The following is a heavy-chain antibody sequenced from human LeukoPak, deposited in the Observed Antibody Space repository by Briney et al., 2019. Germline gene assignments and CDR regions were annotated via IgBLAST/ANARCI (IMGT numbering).Heavy chain of an antibody. V-gene: IGHV3-23*01. CDR3: ANRYYSGYDLGY. D-gene: IGHD5-12*01. CDR2: ISGSGGST. J-gene: IGHJ4*02. Sequence: PGGSLRLSCAASGFTFSSYAMSWVRQAPGKGLEWVSAISGSGGSTYYADSVKSRFTISRDNSKNTLYLQMNSLRAEDTAVYYCANRYYSGYDLGYWGQGTLVTVSS. CDR1: GFTFSSYA.